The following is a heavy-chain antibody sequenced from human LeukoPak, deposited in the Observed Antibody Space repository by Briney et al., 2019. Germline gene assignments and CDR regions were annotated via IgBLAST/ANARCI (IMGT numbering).Heavy chain of an antibody. D-gene: IGHD2-15*01. CDR2: ISSSSSYI. Sequence: GGSLRLSCAASGFTFSSYSMNWVRQAPGKGLEWVSSISSSSSYIYYADSVKGRFTISRDNAKNSLYLQMNSLRAEDTAVYYCAVADLVVVVAANSAAFWGQGTLVTVSS. CDR1: GFTFSSYS. J-gene: IGHJ4*02. CDR3: AVADLVVVVAANSAAF. V-gene: IGHV3-21*01.